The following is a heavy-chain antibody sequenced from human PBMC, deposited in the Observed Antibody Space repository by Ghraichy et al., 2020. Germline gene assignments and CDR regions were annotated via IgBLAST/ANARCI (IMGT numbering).Heavy chain of an antibody. Sequence: GGSLRLSCAASGFTFSTYDMNWVRQTPGKGLEWVASITGNSNYIYYADSLKGRFAISRDNAKNSLYLQINSLSVGDTAVYYCARRRSGGCGACDIWGQGTTGTV. CDR2: ITGNSNYI. CDR1: GFTFSTYD. CDR3: ARRRSGGCGACDI. J-gene: IGHJ3*02. V-gene: IGHV3-21*01. D-gene: IGHD2-15*01.